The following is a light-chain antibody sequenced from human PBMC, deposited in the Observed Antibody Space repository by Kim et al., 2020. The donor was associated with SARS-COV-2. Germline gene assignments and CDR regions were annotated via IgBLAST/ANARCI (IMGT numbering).Light chain of an antibody. V-gene: IGLV3-19*01. CDR3: NSRDSSGNHVV. J-gene: IGLJ2*01. Sequence: ALGQTVRITCQGNSLISYYTIWYQQKPDQAPVLVIYGNNNRPSGIADRFSFSSSGNTASLTITGAQAEDEADYYCNSRDSSGNHVVFGGGTQLTVL. CDR2: GNN. CDR1: SLISYY.